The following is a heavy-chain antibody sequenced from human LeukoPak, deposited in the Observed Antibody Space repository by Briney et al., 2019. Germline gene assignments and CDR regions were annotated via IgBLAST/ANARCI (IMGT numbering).Heavy chain of an antibody. CDR3: AGGANHPWFDY. J-gene: IGHJ4*02. CDR2: ISSSSSYT. D-gene: IGHD4/OR15-4a*01. CDR1: GFTFSDYY. Sequence: GGSLRLSCAASGFTFSDYYMSWIRQAPGEGLEWVSYISSSSSYTNYADSVKGRFTISRDNAKNSLYLQMNSLRAEDTAVYYCAGGANHPWFDYWGQGALVTVSS. V-gene: IGHV3-11*06.